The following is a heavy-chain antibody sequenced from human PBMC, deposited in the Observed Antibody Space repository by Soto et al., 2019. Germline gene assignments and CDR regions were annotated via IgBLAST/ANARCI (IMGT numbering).Heavy chain of an antibody. CDR1: GFTFSTYW. CDR3: AKPYDYVWGSLSHYFDY. J-gene: IGHJ4*02. D-gene: IGHD3-16*01. V-gene: IGHV3-74*01. Sequence: GGSLSLSCAASGFTFSTYWMHWVRQAPGKGLVWVSRINSDGSNSAYADSVKGRFTISRDNAKNTLYLQMNSLRVEDTAVYYCAKPYDYVWGSLSHYFDYWGQGTLVTVSS. CDR2: INSDGSNS.